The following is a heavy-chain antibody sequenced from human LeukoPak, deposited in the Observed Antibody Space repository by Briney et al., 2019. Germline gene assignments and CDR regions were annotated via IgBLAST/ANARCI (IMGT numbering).Heavy chain of an antibody. CDR3: ARSDTAMDFDY. Sequence: ASETLSLTCTVSGGSINSYYWSWIRQPPGKGLEWIGYISYSGRTNYNPSLKSRVTISVDTSKNQFSLKLSSVTAADTAMYYCARSDTAMDFDYWGQGTLVTVSS. CDR1: GGSINSYY. V-gene: IGHV4-59*01. CDR2: ISYSGRT. D-gene: IGHD5-18*01. J-gene: IGHJ4*02.